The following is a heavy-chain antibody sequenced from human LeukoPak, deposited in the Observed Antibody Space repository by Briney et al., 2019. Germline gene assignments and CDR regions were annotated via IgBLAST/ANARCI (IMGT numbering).Heavy chain of an antibody. J-gene: IGHJ4*02. Sequence: SETLSLTCTVSGGSISSYYWSWLRQPAGKGLEWIGRIYTSGSTYYNPSLKSRVTMSVDTSKNQFSLKLSSVTAADTAVSYCARGPMFFGVAYCDYWGQGTLVTVS. V-gene: IGHV4-4*07. D-gene: IGHD3-3*01. CDR1: GGSISSYY. CDR2: IYTSGST. CDR3: ARGPMFFGVAYCDY.